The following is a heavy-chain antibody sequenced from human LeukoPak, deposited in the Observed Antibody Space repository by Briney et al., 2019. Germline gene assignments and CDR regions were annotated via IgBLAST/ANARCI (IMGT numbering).Heavy chain of an antibody. J-gene: IGHJ4*02. Sequence: SETLSLTCTVSGGSITIYYWSWIRQPAGKGLEWIGRIYTSGSTNYNPSLKSRVTMSVDTSKNQFSLKLSSVTAADTAVYYCARAGYYDSSGYFDFDYWGQGTLVTVSS. CDR1: GGSITIYY. CDR2: IYTSGST. CDR3: ARAGYYDSSGYFDFDY. D-gene: IGHD3-22*01. V-gene: IGHV4-4*07.